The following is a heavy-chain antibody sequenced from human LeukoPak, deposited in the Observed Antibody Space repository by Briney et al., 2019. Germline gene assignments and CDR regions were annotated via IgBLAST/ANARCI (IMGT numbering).Heavy chain of an antibody. CDR1: GFTFSGYS. CDR3: ARSRATYAFDI. V-gene: IGHV3-48*01. CDR2: ISSSGSTI. Sequence: PGGSLRLSCTASGFTFSGYSMNWVRQAPGKGLEWVSYISSSGSTIYYADSVKGQFTISRDNAMNSLYLQMNSLRAEDTAVYYCARSRATYAFDIWGQGTMATVSS. D-gene: IGHD5-12*01. J-gene: IGHJ3*02.